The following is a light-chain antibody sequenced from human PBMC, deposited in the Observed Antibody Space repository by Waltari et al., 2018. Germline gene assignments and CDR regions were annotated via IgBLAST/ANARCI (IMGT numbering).Light chain of an antibody. V-gene: IGLV2-14*03. CDR2: DVR. CDR1: SIHLGHFDY. J-gene: IGLJ2*01. CDR3: SSYSGTNTRVI. Sequence: QSALTQPASVSGSPGQSISISCTATSIHLGHFDYVSWNQQQPGKAPKVMIYDVRHRPSGVSNRFSGSKSGNTASLIISGLQSEDEGDYYCSSYSGTNTRVIFGGGTKLTVL.